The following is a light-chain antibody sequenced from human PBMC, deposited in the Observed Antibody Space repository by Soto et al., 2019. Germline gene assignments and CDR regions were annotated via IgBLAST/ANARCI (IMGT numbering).Light chain of an antibody. V-gene: IGKV1-5*03. CDR3: HQYESFSGLT. CDR2: KAS. J-gene: IGKJ4*01. Sequence: DIQMTQSPSTLSASVGDRVTITCRASQNINSWLAWYQQKPGKAPKLLIYKASALQSGVPSRFSGSGSGTEFTLTINSLQTDDLATYYYHQYESFSGLTFGGGTKVDIK. CDR1: QNINSW.